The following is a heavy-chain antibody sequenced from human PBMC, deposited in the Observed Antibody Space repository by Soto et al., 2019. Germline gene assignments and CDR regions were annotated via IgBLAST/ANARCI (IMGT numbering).Heavy chain of an antibody. Sequence: SVKVSCKASGGTFSSYTISWVRQAPGQGLEWMGRIIPILGIANYAQKFQGRVTITADKSTSTAYMELSSLRSEDTAVYYCARHGVGDILTGQPDYWGQGTLVTVSS. CDR3: ARHGVGDILTGQPDY. J-gene: IGHJ4*02. V-gene: IGHV1-69*02. CDR1: GGTFSSYT. D-gene: IGHD3-9*01. CDR2: IIPILGIA.